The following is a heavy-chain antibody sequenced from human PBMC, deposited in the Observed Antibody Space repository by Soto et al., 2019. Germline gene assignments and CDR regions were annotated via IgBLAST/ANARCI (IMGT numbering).Heavy chain of an antibody. D-gene: IGHD3-16*01. Sequence: GGSLRLSCAASGSTFSSYAMSWVRQAPGKGLEWVSAISGSGGSTYYADSVKGRFTISRDNSKNTLYLQMNSLRAEVTAVYYCAKEGGEFYYYGMDVWGQGTTVTVSS. CDR1: GSTFSSYA. CDR3: AKEGGEFYYYGMDV. CDR2: ISGSGGST. J-gene: IGHJ6*02. V-gene: IGHV3-23*01.